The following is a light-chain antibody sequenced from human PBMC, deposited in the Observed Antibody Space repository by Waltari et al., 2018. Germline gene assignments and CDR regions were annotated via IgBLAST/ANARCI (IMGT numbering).Light chain of an antibody. CDR3: QNHERLPAT. CDR2: AAS. V-gene: IGKV3-20*01. CDR1: QSVARD. Sequence: CMASQSVARDLAWCQQRPGQAPRLRIYAASTRATGVPDRFSGSGFGTDFSLTISRLEPEDFAVYYCQNHERLPATFGQGTKVEIK. J-gene: IGKJ1*01.